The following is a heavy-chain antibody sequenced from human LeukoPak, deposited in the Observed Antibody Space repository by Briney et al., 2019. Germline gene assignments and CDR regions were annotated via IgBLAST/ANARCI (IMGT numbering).Heavy chain of an antibody. V-gene: IGHV3-43*01. CDR2: ISWDGGST. J-gene: IGHJ6*03. CDR3: AKDGVSSGWYNYYYYMDV. CDR1: GFTFDDYT. Sequence: PGGSLRLSCAASGFTFDDYTMHWVRQAPGKGLEWVSLISWDGGSTYYADSVKGRFTISRDNSKNSLYLQMNSLRTEDTALYYCAKDGVSSGWYNYYYYMDVWGKGTTVTVSS. D-gene: IGHD6-19*01.